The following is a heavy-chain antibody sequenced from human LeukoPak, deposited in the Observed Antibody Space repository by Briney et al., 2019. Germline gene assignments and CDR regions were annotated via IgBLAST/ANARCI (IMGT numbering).Heavy chain of an antibody. D-gene: IGHD1-26*01. CDR3: AKAWRSGSYSSYFDY. CDR2: ISGSGGST. J-gene: IGHJ4*02. Sequence: GGSLRLSCAASGFTFSSYAMSWVRQAPGKGLEWVSTISGSGGSTYYGDSVKGRFTISRDNSKNTLYLQMNSLSAKDTAVYYCAKAWRSGSYSSYFDYWGQGTLVTVSS. V-gene: IGHV3-23*01. CDR1: GFTFSSYA.